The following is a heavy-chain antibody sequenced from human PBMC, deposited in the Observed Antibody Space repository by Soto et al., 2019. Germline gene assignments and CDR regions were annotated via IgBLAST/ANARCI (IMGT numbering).Heavy chain of an antibody. CDR1: GFTFSIYA. Sequence: EVQLVESGGDLVQPGGSLRLSCSASGFTFSIYAMHWVRQAPGKGLEYVSSISTDGGNTHYADSVKGRFTISRDNSKNTVYLQMSSLRAEDTAVYYCEKGEYYYDSSGYYPFDYWGQGTLVTVSS. CDR3: EKGEYYYDSSGYYPFDY. CDR2: ISTDGGNT. J-gene: IGHJ4*02. D-gene: IGHD3-22*01. V-gene: IGHV3-64D*06.